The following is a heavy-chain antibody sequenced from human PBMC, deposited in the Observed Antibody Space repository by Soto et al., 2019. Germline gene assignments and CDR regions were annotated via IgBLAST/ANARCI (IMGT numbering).Heavy chain of an antibody. D-gene: IGHD3-9*01. CDR1: GGSISSGDYY. CDR3: ARGGDILTGSNWFDP. J-gene: IGHJ5*02. CDR2: IYYSGST. Sequence: SETLSLTCTVSGGSISSGDYYWSWIRQPPGKGLEWIGYIYYSGSTYYNPSLKSRVTISVDTSKNQFSLKLSSVTAADTAVYYCARGGDILTGSNWFDPWGQGTQVTVS. V-gene: IGHV4-30-4*01.